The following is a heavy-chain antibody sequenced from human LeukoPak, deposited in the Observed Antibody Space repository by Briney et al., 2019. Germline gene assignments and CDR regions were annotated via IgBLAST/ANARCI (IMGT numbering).Heavy chain of an antibody. CDR1: GGSISSSSYY. D-gene: IGHD1-26*01. J-gene: IGHJ3*02. Sequence: PSETLSLTCTVSGGSISSSSYYWGWVRQPPGKGLEWTGSIYYSGTTYYNPSLKSRVTISVDTSKNQFSLKLSSVSAADTAVYYCARLVGATGSFDIWGQGTMVTVSS. V-gene: IGHV4-39*01. CDR2: IYYSGTT. CDR3: ARLVGATGSFDI.